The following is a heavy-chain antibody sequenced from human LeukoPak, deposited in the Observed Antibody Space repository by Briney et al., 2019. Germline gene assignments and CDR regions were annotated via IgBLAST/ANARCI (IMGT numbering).Heavy chain of an antibody. Sequence: SPSETLSLTCTVSGGSISSYYWSWIRQPPGKGLEWIGYIYYSGSTNYNPSLKSRVTISVDTSKNQFSLKLSSVTAADTAVYYCARDRGYGGNSMGYYYYGMDVWGQGTTVTVSS. CDR1: GGSISSYY. D-gene: IGHD4-23*01. CDR2: IYYSGST. V-gene: IGHV4-59*01. CDR3: ARDRGYGGNSMGYYYYGMDV. J-gene: IGHJ6*02.